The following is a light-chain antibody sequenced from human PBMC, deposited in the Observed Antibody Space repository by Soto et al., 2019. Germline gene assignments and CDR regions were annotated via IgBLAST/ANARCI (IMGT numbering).Light chain of an antibody. Sequence: QSVLTQPPSVSGAPGQRVTISCTGSSSNIGAGYDVHWYQQLPGTAPKLLIYGNSNRPSGVPDRFSGSKSGTSASLAITGLQAEDEADYYCQSYDSILIRVFGGGTKLTVL. V-gene: IGLV1-40*01. J-gene: IGLJ2*01. CDR3: QSYDSILIRV. CDR1: SSNIGAGYD. CDR2: GNS.